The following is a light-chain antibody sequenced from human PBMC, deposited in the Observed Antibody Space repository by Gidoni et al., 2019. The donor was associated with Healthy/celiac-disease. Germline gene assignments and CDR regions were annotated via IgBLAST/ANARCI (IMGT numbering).Light chain of an antibody. J-gene: IGKJ2*01. CDR1: QSLLHSNGYNY. CDR3: MQALQTPRYT. Sequence: SLPVTPGEPASISCRSSQSLLHSNGYNYLDWYLQKPGQSPQLLIYLGSNRASGVPDRFSGSGSGTDFTLKISRVEAEDVGVYYCMQALQTPRYTFGQGTKLEIK. V-gene: IGKV2-28*01. CDR2: LGS.